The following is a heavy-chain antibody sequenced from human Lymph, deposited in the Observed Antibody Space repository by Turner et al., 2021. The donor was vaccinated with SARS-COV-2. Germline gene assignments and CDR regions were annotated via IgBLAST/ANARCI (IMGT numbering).Heavy chain of an antibody. CDR2: ISYSWST. D-gene: IGHD5-12*01. Sequence: QLPLQESGPGLVKPSDTLSLTCTVSGGSISSSSYYWGWIRQPPGKGLVWIGSISYSWSTYYNPSLKSRVTISVDTSKNHFSLKLSSVTAADTALYYCAIRRWLRGPIDYWGQGTLVTVSS. CDR3: AIRRWLRGPIDY. CDR1: GGSISSSSYY. J-gene: IGHJ4*02. V-gene: IGHV4-39*02.